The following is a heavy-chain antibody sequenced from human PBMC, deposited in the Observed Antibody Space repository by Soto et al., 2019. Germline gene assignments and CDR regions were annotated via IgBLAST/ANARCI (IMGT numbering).Heavy chain of an antibody. V-gene: IGHV3-23*01. CDR2: ISARGGSS. J-gene: IGHJ4*02. CDR3: VKGSIEYSASVDN. Sequence: EVHLLESGGGLVQPGGSLRLSCAASGFSFNSYAMVCVRQAPGKGLEWVSVISARGGSSYFADSVKGRFTISRDNSKNVLSLEMNSLRAEDTAIYFCVKGSIEYSASVDNWGQGTLVLVSS. D-gene: IGHD5-12*01. CDR1: GFSFNSYA.